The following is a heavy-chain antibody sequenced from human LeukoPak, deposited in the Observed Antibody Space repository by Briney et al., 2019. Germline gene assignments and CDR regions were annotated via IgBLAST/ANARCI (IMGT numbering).Heavy chain of an antibody. CDR2: IIPIFGTA. CDR3: ARNIVVDNPYYYYYGMDV. V-gene: IGHV1-69*13. Sequence: GASVKVSCKASGGTFSSYAISWVRQAPGQGLEWMGGIIPIFGTANYAQKFQGRVTITADESTSTAYMELSSLRSEDTAVYYCARNIVVDNPYYYYYGMDVWGQGTTVTVSS. D-gene: IGHD2-15*01. J-gene: IGHJ6*02. CDR1: GGTFSSYA.